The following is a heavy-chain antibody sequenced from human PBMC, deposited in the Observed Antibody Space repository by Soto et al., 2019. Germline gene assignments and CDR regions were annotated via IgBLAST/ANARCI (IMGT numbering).Heavy chain of an antibody. V-gene: IGHV1-69*13. CDR1: GGTFSSYA. J-gene: IGHJ3*02. CDR2: IIPIFGTA. Sequence: SVNVSCKASGGTFSSYAISWVRQAPGQGLEWMGGIIPIFGTANYAQKSQGRVTITADESTSTAYMELSSLRSEDTAVYYCARGGYYYDSSGYYFAFDIWGQGTMVTVSS. CDR3: ARGGYYYDSSGYYFAFDI. D-gene: IGHD3-22*01.